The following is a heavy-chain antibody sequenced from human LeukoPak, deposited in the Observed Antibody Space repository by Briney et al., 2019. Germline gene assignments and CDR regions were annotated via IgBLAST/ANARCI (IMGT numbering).Heavy chain of an antibody. CDR1: GGSISSYY. Sequence: PSETLSLTCTVSGGSISSYYWSWIRQPPGKGLEWIGYIYYSGSTNYNPSLKSRVTISVDTSKNQFSLKLSSVTAADTAVYYCARARGRSSSWFMSSDAFDIWGQGTMVTVSS. CDR2: IYYSGST. CDR3: ARARGRSSSWFMSSDAFDI. J-gene: IGHJ3*02. V-gene: IGHV4-59*01. D-gene: IGHD6-13*01.